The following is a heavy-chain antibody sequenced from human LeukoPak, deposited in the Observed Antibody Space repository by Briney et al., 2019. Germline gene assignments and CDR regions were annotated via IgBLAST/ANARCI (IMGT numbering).Heavy chain of an antibody. J-gene: IGHJ6*03. CDR2: LYPSGST. CDR1: GGSISSGSYY. CDR3: ARGLRVDGSGSYYNRAFGYYMDV. D-gene: IGHD3-10*01. Sequence: SETLSLTCTVPGGSISSGSYYWSWIRQPAGEGLEWIGLLYPSGSTNNSPSLKSRVTISVDTSKNQFSLKLSSMTAADTAVYYCARGLRVDGSGSYYNRAFGYYMDVWGKGTTVSVSS. V-gene: IGHV4-61*02.